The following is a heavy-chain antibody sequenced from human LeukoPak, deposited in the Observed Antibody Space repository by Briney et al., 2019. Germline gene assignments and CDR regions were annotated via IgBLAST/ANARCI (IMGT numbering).Heavy chain of an antibody. CDR1: GYTFTGYY. J-gene: IGHJ5*02. Sequence: ASVKVSCKASGYTFTGYYMHWVRQAPGQGLEWMGWINPNSGVTNYAQKFQGRVTMTRDQSISTAYMELSRLRSDDTAVYYCARLSSGSLEFDPWGQGTLVTVSS. D-gene: IGHD3-10*01. CDR3: ARLSSGSLEFDP. V-gene: IGHV1-2*02. CDR2: INPNSGVT.